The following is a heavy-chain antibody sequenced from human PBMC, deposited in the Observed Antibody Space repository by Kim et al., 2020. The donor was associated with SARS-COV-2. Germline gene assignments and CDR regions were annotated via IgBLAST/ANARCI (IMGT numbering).Heavy chain of an antibody. D-gene: IGHD3-22*01. V-gene: IGHV3-33*01. CDR2: IWYDGSNK. J-gene: IGHJ6*02. CDR3: ARNLNYYDSSGQRYYYYGMDV. Sequence: GGSLRLSCAASGFTFSSYGMHWVRQAPGKGLEWVAVIWYDGSNKYYADSVKGRFTISRDNSKNTLYLQMNSLRAEDTAVYYCARNLNYYDSSGQRYYYYGMDVWGQGTTVTVSS. CDR1: GFTFSSYG.